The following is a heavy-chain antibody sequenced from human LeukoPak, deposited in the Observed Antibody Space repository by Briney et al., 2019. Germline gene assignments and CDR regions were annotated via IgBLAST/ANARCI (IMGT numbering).Heavy chain of an antibody. V-gene: IGHV4-39*07. CDR1: GGPMSVGRSY. CDR2: IYYDGTT. Sequence: PSETLSLTCTISGGPMSVGRSYWGWVRQPPGKGLEWIASIYYDGTTYYYPSLKSRVTISMDSSKNHFSLEVKSVTAADTAMYYCGTGGGIAVSHVWGQGIMVAVST. D-gene: IGHD6-19*01. J-gene: IGHJ4*02. CDR3: GTGGGIAVSHV.